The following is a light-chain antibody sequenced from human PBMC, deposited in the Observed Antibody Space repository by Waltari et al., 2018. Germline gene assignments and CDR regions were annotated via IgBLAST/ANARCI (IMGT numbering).Light chain of an antibody. CDR1: SSVIGAFHF. Sequence: QSALTQPASVSGSPGQSITISCTGASSVIGAFHFVPCYQHPPGKAPKVIIYEVNKRPSGVSSRFSGSKSDNTASLTISGLQAEDEADYYCSSYISTNTLWLFGGGTKLTVL. CDR2: EVN. J-gene: IGLJ2*01. V-gene: IGLV2-14*01. CDR3: SSYISTNTLWL.